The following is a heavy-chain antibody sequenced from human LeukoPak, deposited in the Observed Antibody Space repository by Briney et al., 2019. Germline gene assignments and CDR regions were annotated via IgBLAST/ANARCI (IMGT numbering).Heavy chain of an antibody. D-gene: IGHD2-15*01. Sequence: ASETLSLTCTVSGDSISSYFCSWTRQPPGKGLEWIGYFHDSGSANYNPPLQSRITMSVDTSKNQFSLKLRSVTAADTAVYYCARDSHSVDTATPRGFDPWGQGTLVSVSS. V-gene: IGHV4-59*01. J-gene: IGHJ5*02. CDR2: FHDSGSA. CDR1: GDSISSYF. CDR3: ARDSHSVDTATPRGFDP.